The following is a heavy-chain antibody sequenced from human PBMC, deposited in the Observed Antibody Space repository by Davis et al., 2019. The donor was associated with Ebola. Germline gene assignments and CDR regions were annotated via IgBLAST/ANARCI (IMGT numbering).Heavy chain of an antibody. CDR1: GFTFSSYA. J-gene: IGHJ6*02. V-gene: IGHV3-23*01. CDR2: ITGSGGST. D-gene: IGHD4-17*01. Sequence: GESLKISCAASGFTFSSYAMSWVRQAPGKGLEWVSSITGSGGSTYYADSVKGRFTISRDNSKNTLYLQMNSLRAEDTAVYYCARDPTVTPGYYGMDVWGQGTTVTVSS. CDR3: ARDPTVTPGYYGMDV.